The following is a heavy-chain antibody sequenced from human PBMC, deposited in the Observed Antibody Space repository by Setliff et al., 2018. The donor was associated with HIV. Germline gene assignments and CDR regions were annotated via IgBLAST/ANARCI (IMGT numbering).Heavy chain of an antibody. Sequence: ETLSLTCTVSGYSISSGYYWGWIRQPPGKGLEWIGNIYHSGSTYYNPSLKSRVTISVDTSKNQFSLKLTSVTAADTAVYYCARFSTSSGGTFDYWGQGTLVTVSS. D-gene: IGHD6-6*01. CDR3: ARFSTSSGGTFDY. CDR1: GYSISSGYY. J-gene: IGHJ4*02. CDR2: IYHSGST. V-gene: IGHV4-38-2*02.